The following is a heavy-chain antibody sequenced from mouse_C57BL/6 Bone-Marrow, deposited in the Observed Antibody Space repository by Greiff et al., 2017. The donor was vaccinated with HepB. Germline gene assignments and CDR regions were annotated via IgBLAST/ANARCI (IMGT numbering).Heavy chain of an antibody. CDR3: ARQEDLVYYYGSSSWFAY. CDR2: FYPGSGSI. D-gene: IGHD1-1*01. Sequence: VQLQQSGAELVQPGASVKLSCKASGYTFTEYTIYWVKQRSGQGLEWIGWFYPGSGSIKYNEKFKDKGTLTADKSSSTVYMELSRLTSEDSAVYFRARQEDLVYYYGSSSWFAYWGQGTLVTVSA. J-gene: IGHJ3*01. V-gene: IGHV1-62-2*01. CDR1: GYTFTEYT.